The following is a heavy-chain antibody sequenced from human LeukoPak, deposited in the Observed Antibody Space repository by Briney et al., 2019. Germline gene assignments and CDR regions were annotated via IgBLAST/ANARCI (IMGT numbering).Heavy chain of an antibody. Sequence: LGGALEISCAASGFPFKSYWMNWVRQAPGKGLELVANMNPDGSDKYFMDSVKGRFSISRDNANNRLYLEMTSLRVEDTAVYYCMPGRGYWGQGTLVAVSS. J-gene: IGHJ4*02. CDR2: MNPDGSDK. D-gene: IGHD2-8*02. CDR1: GFPFKSYW. CDR3: MPGRGY. V-gene: IGHV3-7*01.